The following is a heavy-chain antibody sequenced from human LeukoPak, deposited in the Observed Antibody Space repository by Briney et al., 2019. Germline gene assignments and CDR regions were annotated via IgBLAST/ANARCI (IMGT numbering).Heavy chain of an antibody. V-gene: IGHV1-46*01. CDR1: GYTFTSYY. CDR3: ARDQDAYDSTTEYYFDY. Sequence: ASVKVSCKASGYTFTSYYMHWVRQAPGQGLEWMGIINPSGGSTSYAQKFQGGVTMTRDMSTSTVYMELSSLRSEDTAVYYCARDQDAYDSTTEYYFDYWGQGTLVTVSS. D-gene: IGHD5-24*01. CDR2: INPSGGST. J-gene: IGHJ4*02.